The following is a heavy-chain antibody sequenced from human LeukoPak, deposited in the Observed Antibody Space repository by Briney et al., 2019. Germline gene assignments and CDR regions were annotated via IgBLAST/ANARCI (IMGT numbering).Heavy chain of an antibody. CDR1: GGTFSSYA. V-gene: IGHV1-69*13. CDR2: IIPIFGTA. J-gene: IGHJ4*02. CDR3: ARDGIAARLFDY. D-gene: IGHD6-6*01. Sequence: SVKVSCKASGGTFSSYAISWVRQAPGQGLEWMGGIIPIFGTANYAQKFQGRVTVTADESTSTAYMELSSLRSEDTAVYYCARDGIAARLFDYWGQGTLVTVSS.